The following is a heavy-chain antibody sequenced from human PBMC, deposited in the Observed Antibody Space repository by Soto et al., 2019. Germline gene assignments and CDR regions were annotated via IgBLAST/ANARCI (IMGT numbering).Heavy chain of an antibody. Sequence: PSETLSLTCAVSGYSISSGYYWGWIRQPPGKGLEWIGSIYHSGSTYYNPSLKSRVTISVDTSKNQFSLKLSSVTAADTAVYYCARALPEQEDDWFDPWGQGTLVTVSS. CDR3: ARALPEQEDDWFDP. J-gene: IGHJ5*02. CDR2: IYHSGST. CDR1: GYSISSGYY. V-gene: IGHV4-38-2*01.